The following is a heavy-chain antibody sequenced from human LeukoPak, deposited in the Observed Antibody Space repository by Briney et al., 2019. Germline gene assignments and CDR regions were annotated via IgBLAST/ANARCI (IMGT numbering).Heavy chain of an antibody. V-gene: IGHV3-30*18. Sequence: PGGSRRLSCAASGFTFDSYGMHWVRQAPGKGLEWVAVISYDGSNKYYVDSVKGRFTISRDNSKNTLYLQMNSLRPEDTAVYYCAKDRTYDYGTYDAFDIWGPGTMVTVSS. J-gene: IGHJ3*02. CDR1: GFTFDSYG. D-gene: IGHD4-17*01. CDR3: AKDRTYDYGTYDAFDI. CDR2: ISYDGSNK.